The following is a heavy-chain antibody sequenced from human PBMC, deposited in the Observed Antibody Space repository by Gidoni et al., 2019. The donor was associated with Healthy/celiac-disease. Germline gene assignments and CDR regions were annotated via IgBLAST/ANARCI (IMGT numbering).Heavy chain of an antibody. V-gene: IGHV3-30*18. D-gene: IGHD6-19*01. J-gene: IGHJ6*02. CDR2: ISYDGSNK. CDR3: AKGIAVPAYYYGMDV. CDR1: GSTFSSYG. Sequence: QVQLVVSGGGVVQPGRSLRLSSAASGSTFSSYGLHWVRQVPGKGLEWGAVISYDGSNKDYTDSVKGRFTISRDNSKNTLYLQMNSLRAEDTAVYYCAKGIAVPAYYYGMDVWGQGTTVTVSS.